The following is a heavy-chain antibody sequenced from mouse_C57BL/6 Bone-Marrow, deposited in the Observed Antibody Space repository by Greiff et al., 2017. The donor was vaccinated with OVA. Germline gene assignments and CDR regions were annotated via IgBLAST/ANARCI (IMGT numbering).Heavy chain of an antibody. CDR1: GYTFTSYG. Sequence: QVQLQQSGAELARPGASVKLSCKASGYTFTSYGISWVKQRTGQGLEWIGEIYPRSGNTYYNEKFKGKVTLTADTSSSTASMELRSLTSEDSAVYFCASYVVVTAVLSTDYFDNWGQGTTLTVSS. CDR2: IYPRSGNT. D-gene: IGHD1-1*01. V-gene: IGHV1-81*01. CDR3: ASYVVVTAVLSTDYFDN. J-gene: IGHJ2*01.